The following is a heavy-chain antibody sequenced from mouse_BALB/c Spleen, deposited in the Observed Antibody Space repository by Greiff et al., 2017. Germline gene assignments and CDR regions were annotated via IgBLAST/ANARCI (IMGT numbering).Heavy chain of an antibody. CDR1: GFTFSSYA. Sequence: EVHLVESGGGLVKPGGSLKLSCAASGFTFSSYAMSWVRQTPEKRLEWVASISSGGSTYYPDSVKGRFTISRDNARNILYLQMSSLRSEDTAMYYCAREGYGDFDYWGQGTTLTVSS. D-gene: IGHD2-14*01. CDR3: AREGYGDFDY. CDR2: ISSGGST. J-gene: IGHJ2*01. V-gene: IGHV5-6-5*01.